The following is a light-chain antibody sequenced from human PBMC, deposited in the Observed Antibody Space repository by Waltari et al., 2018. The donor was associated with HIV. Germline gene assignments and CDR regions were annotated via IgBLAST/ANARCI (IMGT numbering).Light chain of an antibody. J-gene: IGLJ2*01. CDR1: NIDVGNYNL. Sequence: QSALTQPASVSGNPGQSVTITCTGTNIDVGNYNLVSWYQQHPGRAPKLIIYYVSKRPSGVFMRFSWSKSGDWASLTISGLLTEDESHYDCLTYVSDSKTWHFGGGTYLTV. CDR3: LTYVSDSKTWH. V-gene: IGLV2-23*02. CDR2: YVS.